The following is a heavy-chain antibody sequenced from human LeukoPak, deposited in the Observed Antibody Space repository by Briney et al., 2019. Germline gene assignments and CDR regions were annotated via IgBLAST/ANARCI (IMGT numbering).Heavy chain of an antibody. D-gene: IGHD1-7*01. CDR2: IIPIFGTA. Sequence: SVKVSCKASGGTFTSYAISWVRQAPGQGLEWMGGIIPIFGTANYAQKFQGRVTITADESTSTAYMELSSLRSEDTAVYCCARAWNYRNWFDPWGQGTLVTVSS. CDR1: GGTFTSYA. CDR3: ARAWNYRNWFDP. V-gene: IGHV1-69*13. J-gene: IGHJ5*02.